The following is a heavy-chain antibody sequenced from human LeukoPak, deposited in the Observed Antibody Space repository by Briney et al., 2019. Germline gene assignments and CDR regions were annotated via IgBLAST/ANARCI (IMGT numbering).Heavy chain of an antibody. D-gene: IGHD5-24*01. CDR3: ARHEEEDGYNAKTFDY. V-gene: IGHV4-38-2*01. CDR2: IYHSGST. J-gene: IGHJ4*02. CDR1: GYSISSGYY. Sequence: SETLSLTCAVSGYSISSGYYWGWIRQPPGKGLEWIGSIYHSGSTYYNPSLKSRVIISVDTSKNQFSLKLSSVTAADTAVYYCARHEEEDGYNAKTFDYWGQGTLVTVSS.